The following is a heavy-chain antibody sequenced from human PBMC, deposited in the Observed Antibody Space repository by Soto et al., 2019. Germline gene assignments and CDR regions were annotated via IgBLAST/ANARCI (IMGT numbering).Heavy chain of an antibody. V-gene: IGHV4-30-4*01. Sequence: QVHLQESGPGLVEPSQTLSLTCSVSGGSISSTDYWSWIRQTPGKGLEWIGYIYHTGSTKYNPSLKRRLSISIATSKNQFSLRLSSLTAADTALYYCARGSYGSGSYFQAYFDFWGQGTLVTVSS. CDR2: IYHTGST. D-gene: IGHD3-10*01. CDR3: ARGSYGSGSYFQAYFDF. CDR1: GGSISSTDY. J-gene: IGHJ4*02.